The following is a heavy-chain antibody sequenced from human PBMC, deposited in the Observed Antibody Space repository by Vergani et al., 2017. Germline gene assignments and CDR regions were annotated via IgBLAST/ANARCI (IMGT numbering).Heavy chain of an antibody. CDR3: ARDCTSGGCPDNYGMDV. D-gene: IGHD2-8*01. J-gene: IGHJ6*02. CDR1: GFTFSDFS. V-gene: IGHV3-21*06. Sequence: EVQLVESGGGLVKPGGSLRLSCAASGFTFSDFSMSWVRQAPGKGLEWVAFIGSSGPDINYADSVKGRFIISRDNTNNSLFLQLRSLRAEDAAVYYCARDCTSGGCPDNYGMDVWGQGATVTVAS. CDR2: IGSSGPDI.